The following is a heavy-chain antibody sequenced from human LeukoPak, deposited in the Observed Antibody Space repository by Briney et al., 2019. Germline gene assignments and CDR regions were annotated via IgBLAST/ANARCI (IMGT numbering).Heavy chain of an antibody. Sequence: ASVKVSCKASGYTFTGYYMHWVRQAPGQGLEWMGIINPSGGSTSYAQKFQGRVTMTRDTSTSTVYMELSSLRSEDTAVYYCASSWTTMVRGVIITDAFDIWGQGTMVTVSS. J-gene: IGHJ3*02. V-gene: IGHV1-46*01. CDR2: INPSGGST. D-gene: IGHD3-10*01. CDR1: GYTFTGYY. CDR3: ASSWTTMVRGVIITDAFDI.